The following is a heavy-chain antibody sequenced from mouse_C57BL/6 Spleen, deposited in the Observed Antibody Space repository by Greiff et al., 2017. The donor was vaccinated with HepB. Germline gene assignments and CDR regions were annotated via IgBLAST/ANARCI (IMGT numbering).Heavy chain of an antibody. CDR3: ARRGNDYEDYDMDY. J-gene: IGHJ4*01. Sequence: EVKLMESGGDLVKPGGSLKLSCAASGFTFSSYGMSWVRQTPGKRLEWVATISSGGSYTYYPDSVKGRFTISRDNAKNTLYLQMSSLKSEDTALYYCARRGNDYEDYDMDYWGQGTSVTVSS. CDR2: ISSGGSYT. D-gene: IGHD2-4*01. V-gene: IGHV5-6*02. CDR1: GFTFSSYG.